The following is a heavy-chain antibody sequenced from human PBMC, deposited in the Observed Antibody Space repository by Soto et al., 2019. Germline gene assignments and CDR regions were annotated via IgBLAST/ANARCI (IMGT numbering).Heavy chain of an antibody. CDR3: ARPPTVWNEEKNRFDP. V-gene: IGHV6-1*01. J-gene: IGHJ5*02. CDR2: TYYRSKWYN. D-gene: IGHD1-1*01. CDR1: GDSVSSNNIA. Sequence: SQTLSLTCAVSGDSVSSNNIAWNWLRQSPWRGLEWLGRTYYRSKWYNEYAVSVKSRITINQDTSKNQFYMQLNSVTPEDKAVYYSARPPTVWNEEKNRFDPCGQGTLVIVSS.